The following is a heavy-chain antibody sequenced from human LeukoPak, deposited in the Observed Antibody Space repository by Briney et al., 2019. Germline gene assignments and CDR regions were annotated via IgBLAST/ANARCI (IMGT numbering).Heavy chain of an antibody. CDR1: GVTFSSYA. CDR2: ISGSGGST. V-gene: IGHV3-23*01. Sequence: GGSLRLSCAASGVTFSSYAMSWVRQAPGKGLEWVSAISGSGGSTYYADSVKGRFTISRDNSKNTLYLQMNSLRAEDTAVYYCAKVHYDILTGYPDYWGQGTLVTVPS. CDR3: AKVHYDILTGYPDY. J-gene: IGHJ4*02. D-gene: IGHD3-9*01.